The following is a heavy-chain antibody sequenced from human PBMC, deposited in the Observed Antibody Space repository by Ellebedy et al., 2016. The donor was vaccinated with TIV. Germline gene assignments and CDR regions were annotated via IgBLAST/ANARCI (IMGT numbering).Heavy chain of an antibody. CDR3: ARQKHYGMDV. CDR2: MNPNSGNT. CDR1: GYTFTSYD. J-gene: IGHJ6*02. Sequence: AASVKVSCKASGYTFTSYDINWVRQATGQGLEWMGWMNPNSGNTGYAQEFQGRVTMTRNTSISTAYMELSSLRSEDTAVYYCARQKHYGMDVWGQGTTVTVSS. V-gene: IGHV1-8*01.